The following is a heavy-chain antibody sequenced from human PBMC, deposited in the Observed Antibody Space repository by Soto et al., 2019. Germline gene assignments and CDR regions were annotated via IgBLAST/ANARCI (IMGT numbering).Heavy chain of an antibody. CDR1: GFMFNSFF. CDR2: ISYDESKK. Sequence: PGGSLRLSCAASGFMFNSFFMHWVRQALGKGLEWVALISYDESKKYYADSVKGRFTISRDNSENTLYLQMNSLRVEDTAVYYCVRDGDSYGYFKADYWGQGTLVTVSS. V-gene: IGHV3-30-3*01. J-gene: IGHJ4*02. D-gene: IGHD5-18*01. CDR3: VRDGDSYGYFKADY.